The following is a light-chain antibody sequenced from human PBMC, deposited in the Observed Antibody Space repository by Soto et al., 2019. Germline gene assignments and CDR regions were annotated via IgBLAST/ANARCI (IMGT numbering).Light chain of an antibody. J-gene: IGKJ2*01. Sequence: EIVLTQSPGTLSLSQGESATLSCRASQSVSSTYLAWYQQKPGQAPRLLIYGASNRATGIPDRFSGSGSGTDFTLTISRREPEDVAVYYCQQYGSSPGYTFGEGTKLEIK. V-gene: IGKV3-20*01. CDR2: GAS. CDR3: QQYGSSPGYT. CDR1: QSVSSTY.